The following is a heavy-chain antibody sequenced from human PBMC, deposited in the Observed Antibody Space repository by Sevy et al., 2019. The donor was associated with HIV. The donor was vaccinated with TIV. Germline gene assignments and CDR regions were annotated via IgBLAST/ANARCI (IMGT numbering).Heavy chain of an antibody. CDR1: GFTFSSYG. Sequence: GGSLRLSCAASGFTFSSYGMHWVRQAPGKGLEWVAVISYDGSNKYYADSVKGRFTISRDNSKNTLYLQMNSLRAEDTAVYYCAKTHHFHSGCFDYWGQGTLVTVSS. J-gene: IGHJ4*02. CDR2: ISYDGSNK. CDR3: AKTHHFHSGCFDY. V-gene: IGHV3-30*18. D-gene: IGHD6-19*01.